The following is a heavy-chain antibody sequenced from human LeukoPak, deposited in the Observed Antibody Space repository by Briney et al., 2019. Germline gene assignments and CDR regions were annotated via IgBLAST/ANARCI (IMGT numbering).Heavy chain of an antibody. CDR2: IIPIFGTA. CDR3: AKAQIRRLYSYGHGEGYYFDY. V-gene: IGHV1-69*13. D-gene: IGHD5-18*01. CDR1: GGTFSSYA. Sequence: SVKVSCKASGGTFSSYAISWVRQAPGQGLEWMGGIIPIFGTANYAQKFQGRVTITADESTSTAYMELSSLRSEDTAVYYCAKAQIRRLYSYGHGEGYYFDYWGQGTLVTVSS. J-gene: IGHJ4*02.